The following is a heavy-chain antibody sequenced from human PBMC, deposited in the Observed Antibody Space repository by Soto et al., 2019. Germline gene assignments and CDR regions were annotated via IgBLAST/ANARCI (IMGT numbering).Heavy chain of an antibody. Sequence: ASVKVSCKASGYTFTIYGISCVLQSPLQGLEWMGWISAYNGNTNYAQKLQGRVTMTTDTSTSTAYMELRSLRSDDTAVYYCARDREQLWQYIHYFDYWGQGTLVTVSS. CDR2: ISAYNGNT. CDR1: GYTFTIYG. D-gene: IGHD5-18*01. J-gene: IGHJ4*02. V-gene: IGHV1-18*04. CDR3: ARDREQLWQYIHYFDY.